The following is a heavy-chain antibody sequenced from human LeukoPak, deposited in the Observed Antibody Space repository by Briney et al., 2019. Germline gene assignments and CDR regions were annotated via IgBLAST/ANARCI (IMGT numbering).Heavy chain of an antibody. CDR2: IYYSGST. J-gene: IGHJ4*02. Sequence: SETLSLTCTVSGGSISSYYWSWIRQPPGKGLEWIGYIYYSGSTNYNPSLKSRVTITVDTSKNQFSLKLSSVTAADTAVYYCARDPTYRYWGQGTLVTVSS. CDR1: GGSISSYY. V-gene: IGHV4-59*01. CDR3: ARDPTYRY.